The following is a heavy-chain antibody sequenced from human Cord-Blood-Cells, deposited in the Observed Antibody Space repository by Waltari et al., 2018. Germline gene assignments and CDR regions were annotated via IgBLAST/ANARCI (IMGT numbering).Heavy chain of an antibody. CDR1: GDTFTSYD. D-gene: IGHD2-2*02. J-gene: IGHJ4*02. CDR3: ARGARIVVVPAAIDY. V-gene: IGHV1-3*01. CDR2: INAGNGNT. Sequence: QVELVQSGAEGTKPGDPVQASCRASGDTFTSYDFHWVRLALGQRLEWMGWINAGNGNTKYSQKFQGRVTITRDTSASTAYMELSSLRSEDTAVYYCARGARIVVVPAAIDYWGQGTLVTVSS.